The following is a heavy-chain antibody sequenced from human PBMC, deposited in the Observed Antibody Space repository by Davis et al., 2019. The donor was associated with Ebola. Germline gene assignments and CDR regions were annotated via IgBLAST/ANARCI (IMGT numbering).Heavy chain of an antibody. CDR1: GFTFSDYW. J-gene: IGHJ4*02. CDR3: ARALQPFDY. CDR2: IKQDETEK. Sequence: PGGSLRLSCAASGFTFSDYWMTWVRQAPGKRLEWVANIKQDETEKYYVDSVKGRFTISRDNAKNSLYLQMNNLRAEDTAVYFCARALQPFDYWGQGTLVTVSS. V-gene: IGHV3-7*04. D-gene: IGHD5-18*01.